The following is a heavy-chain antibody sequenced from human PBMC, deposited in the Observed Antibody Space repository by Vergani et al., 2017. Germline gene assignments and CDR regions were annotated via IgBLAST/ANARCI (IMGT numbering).Heavy chain of an antibody. D-gene: IGHD3-22*01. CDR1: GFTFSGSA. J-gene: IGHJ4*02. V-gene: IGHV3-73*02. CDR2: IRSKANSYAT. CDR3: IGSSGYYGY. Sequence: EVQLVESGGGLVQPGGSLKLSCAASGFTFSGSAMHWVRQASGKGLEWVGRIRSKANSYATTYAASVKGRFTISRDDSKNTAYLQMNSLKTEDTAVYYCIGSSGYYGYWGQGTLVTVSS.